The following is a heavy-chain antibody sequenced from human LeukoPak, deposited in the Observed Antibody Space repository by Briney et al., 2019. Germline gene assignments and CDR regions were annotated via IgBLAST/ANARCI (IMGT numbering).Heavy chain of an antibody. CDR2: IIPIFGTA. CDR1: GGTFSSYA. D-gene: IGHD5-24*01. V-gene: IGHV1-69*13. Sequence: GASVKVSCKASGGTFSSYAISWVRQAPGQGLDWMGGIIPIFGTANYAQKFQGRVTITADESTSTAYMELSSLRSEDTAVYYCARDLTAGWLQLLGCMDVWGKGTTVTVSS. CDR3: ARDLTAGWLQLLGCMDV. J-gene: IGHJ6*03.